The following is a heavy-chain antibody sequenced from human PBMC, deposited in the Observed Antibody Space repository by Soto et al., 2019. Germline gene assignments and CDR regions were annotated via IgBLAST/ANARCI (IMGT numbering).Heavy chain of an antibody. Sequence: ASVKVSCKASGYTFTGHYIHWVRQAPEQGPEWMGEIGPESGATRYAQKFQGRVTMTRDMSITTVYIELNNLSPDDTAVYYCGRGRSGQIVVFYWGQGTPVTVSS. D-gene: IGHD5-12*01. J-gene: IGHJ4*02. CDR3: GRGRSGQIVVFY. CDR1: GYTFTGHY. V-gene: IGHV1-2*02. CDR2: IGPESGAT.